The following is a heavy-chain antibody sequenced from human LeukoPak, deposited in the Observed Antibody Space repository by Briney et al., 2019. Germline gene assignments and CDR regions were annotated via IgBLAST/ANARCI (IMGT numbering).Heavy chain of an antibody. D-gene: IGHD3-22*01. CDR1: GGSISSSSYY. Sequence: SETLSLTCTVSGGSISSSSYYWGWIRQPPGKGLEWIGSIYCSGSTYYNPSLKSRVTISVDTSKNQFSLKLSSVTAADTAVYYCARGSMIVVAWGQGTLVTVSS. CDR2: IYCSGST. CDR3: ARGSMIVVA. J-gene: IGHJ5*02. V-gene: IGHV4-39*07.